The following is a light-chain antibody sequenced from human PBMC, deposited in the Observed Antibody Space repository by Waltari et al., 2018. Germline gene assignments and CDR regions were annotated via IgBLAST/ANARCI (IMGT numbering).Light chain of an antibody. CDR1: QSVLYSSNNKNY. Sequence: DIVMTQSPYSLAVSLGERATSNCKSSQSVLYSSNNKNYLAWYQQKPGQPPKLLIYWASTRESGVPDRFSGSGSGTDFTLTISSLQAEDVAVYYCQQYYSTPYTFGQGTKLEIK. CDR2: WAS. J-gene: IGKJ2*01. V-gene: IGKV4-1*01. CDR3: QQYYSTPYT.